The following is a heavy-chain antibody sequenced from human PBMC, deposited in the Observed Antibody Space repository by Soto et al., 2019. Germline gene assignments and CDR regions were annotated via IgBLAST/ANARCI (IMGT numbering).Heavy chain of an antibody. CDR2: IIPILGIA. J-gene: IGHJ1*01. V-gene: IGHV1-69*02. D-gene: IGHD2-15*01. Sequence: GASVKVSCKASGGTFSSYTISWVRQAPGQGLEWMGRIIPILGIANYAQKFQGRVTITADKSTGTAYMELSSLRSEDTAVYYCARTLGYCSGGSCYRTPVEYFQHWGQGTLVTVSS. CDR1: GGTFSSYT. CDR3: ARTLGYCSGGSCYRTPVEYFQH.